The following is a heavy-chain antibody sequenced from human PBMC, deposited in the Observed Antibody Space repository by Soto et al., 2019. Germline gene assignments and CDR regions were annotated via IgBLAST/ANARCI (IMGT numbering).Heavy chain of an antibody. J-gene: IGHJ4*02. CDR1: DFDFSSYS. CDR2: SSYDGRET. D-gene: IGHD3-10*01. CDR3: ARDSGWPILNFDN. Sequence: PGGSLRLSCAASDFDFSSYSIHWVRQAPGKGLEWVAASSYDGRETFYADSAKGRFTVSKEMSKNTAFLQMNALRHEDTAVYFCARDSGWPILNFDNWGQGTPVTVSS. V-gene: IGHV3-30*03.